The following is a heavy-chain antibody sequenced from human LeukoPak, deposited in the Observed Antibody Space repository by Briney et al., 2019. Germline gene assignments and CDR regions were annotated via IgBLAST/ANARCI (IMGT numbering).Heavy chain of an antibody. CDR2: ISGSGGST. CDR3: AKADIVVVVAAINWFDP. CDR1: GFTFSSYA. Sequence: PGGSLRLSCAASGFTFSSYAMSWVRQAPGKGLEWVSAISGSGGSTYYADSVKGRCTISRDNSKNTLYLQMNSLRAEDTAVYYCAKADIVVVVAAINWFDPWGQGTLVTVSS. D-gene: IGHD2-15*01. V-gene: IGHV3-23*01. J-gene: IGHJ5*02.